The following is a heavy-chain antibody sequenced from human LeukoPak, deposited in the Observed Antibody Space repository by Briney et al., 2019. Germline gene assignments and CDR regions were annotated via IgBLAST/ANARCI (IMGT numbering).Heavy chain of an antibody. CDR2: IYYSGST. Sequence: PSETLSLTCTVSGGSISSGGYYWSWIRQHPGKGLEWIGYIYYSGSTYYNPSLKSRVTTSVDTSKNQFSLKLSSVTAADAAVYYCALLGPEDSSWYGGAFDIWGQGTMVTVSS. J-gene: IGHJ3*02. V-gene: IGHV4-31*03. CDR3: ALLGPEDSSWYGGAFDI. D-gene: IGHD6-13*01. CDR1: GGSISSGGYY.